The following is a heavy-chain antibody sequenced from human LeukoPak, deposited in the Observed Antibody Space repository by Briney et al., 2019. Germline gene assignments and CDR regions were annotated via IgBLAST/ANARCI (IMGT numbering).Heavy chain of an antibody. CDR2: IYYSGST. Sequence: PSETLSLTCTVSGGSISSYYWSWIRQPPGKGLEWIGYIYYSGSTNYNPSLKSRVTISVDTSKNQFSLKLSSVTAADTAVYYCARLYYYDSSGYYFHNDAFDIWGQGTMVTDSS. CDR3: ARLYYYDSSGYYFHNDAFDI. V-gene: IGHV4-59*01. D-gene: IGHD3-22*01. CDR1: GGSISSYY. J-gene: IGHJ3*02.